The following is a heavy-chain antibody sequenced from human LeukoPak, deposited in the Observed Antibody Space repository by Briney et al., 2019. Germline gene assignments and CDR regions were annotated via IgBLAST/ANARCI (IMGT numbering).Heavy chain of an antibody. V-gene: IGHV3-30*02. Sequence: PGGSLRLSRAASGFIFSNYGMHWVRQAPGKGLEWVAFIRYDGSNKYYADSVKGRFTISRDNSKNTLYLQMNSLRAEDTAVYYCAKDGSYGGNSPDYFDYWGQGTLVTVSS. CDR2: IRYDGSNK. D-gene: IGHD4-23*01. CDR1: GFIFSNYG. J-gene: IGHJ4*02. CDR3: AKDGSYGGNSPDYFDY.